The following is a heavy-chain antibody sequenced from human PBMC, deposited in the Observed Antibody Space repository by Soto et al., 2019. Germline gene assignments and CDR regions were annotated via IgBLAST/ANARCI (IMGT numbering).Heavy chain of an antibody. CDR3: ARDVIVHDNYETIGYYFDD. D-gene: IGHD3-22*01. V-gene: IGHV1-46*01. CDR2: IDPSGGIT. J-gene: IGHJ4*02. Sequence: QVQLSQFGAEVKKPGASVKVSCKASGYSFTNFHIHWVRQAPGQGLEWMGMIDPSGGITRDAQRLQGRITMSRDASTSTVYMELRSLTSEDTAVYYSARDVIVHDNYETIGYYFDDWGQGTLVTVSS. CDR1: GYSFTNFH.